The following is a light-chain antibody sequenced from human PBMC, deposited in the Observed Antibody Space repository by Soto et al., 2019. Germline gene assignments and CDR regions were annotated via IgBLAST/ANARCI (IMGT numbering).Light chain of an antibody. CDR2: AAS. V-gene: IGKV1-39*01. CDR3: QQSYSTPPT. CDR1: QSISSY. Sequence: IPITQSPSSLSASVEDRVTITCRASQSISSYLNWYQQKPGKAPKLLIYAASSLQSGVPSRFSGSGSGTDFTLTISSLQPEDFATYYCQQSYSTPPTFGQGTKVNIK. J-gene: IGKJ1*01.